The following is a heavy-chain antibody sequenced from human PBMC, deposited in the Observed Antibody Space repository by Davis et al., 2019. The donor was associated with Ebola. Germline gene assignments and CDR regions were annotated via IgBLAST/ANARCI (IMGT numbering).Heavy chain of an antibody. CDR3: MSLSGGS. CDR2: INRDGTTT. CDR1: GFTFSTSW. Sequence: HTGGSLRLSCAASGFTFSTSWMSWVRQGPGEGLVWVSHINRDGTTTNYADSVKGRFTISRDNARNTLYLKMNSLRAEDTAVYYCMSLSGGSWGQGTLVTVSS. V-gene: IGHV3-74*01. J-gene: IGHJ5*02. D-gene: IGHD3-16*01.